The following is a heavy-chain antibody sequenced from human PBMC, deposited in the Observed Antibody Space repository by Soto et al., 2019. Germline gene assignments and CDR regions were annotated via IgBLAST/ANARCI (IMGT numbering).Heavy chain of an antibody. CDR1: GITFRSHA. D-gene: IGHD5-12*01. V-gene: IGHV3-23*01. CDR3: AKAQEVATIKSNFDY. Sequence: EVKLLESGGGLVQPGGSLRLSCVVSGITFRSHAMYQVRQSPGQGLEWVAGISGGGYTAYYPDSVRGRFTISRDNSKNTVYLQIDNLRADDTAVYYCAKAQEVATIKSNFDYWGQGTLVTVSS. CDR2: ISGGGYTA. J-gene: IGHJ4*02.